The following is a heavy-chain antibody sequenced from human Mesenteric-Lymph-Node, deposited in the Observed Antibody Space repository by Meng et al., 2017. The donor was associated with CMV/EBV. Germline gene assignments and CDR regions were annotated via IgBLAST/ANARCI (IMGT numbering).Heavy chain of an antibody. J-gene: IGHJ6*02. V-gene: IGHV1-69*04. CDR3: ARDKRTNGDYYYGMDV. Sequence: SVKVSCKASGYTFTSYYMHWVRQAPGQGLEWMGRIIPILDIANSAQKFQGRVTITADKSTSVAYMELSSLTSEDTAVYYCARDKRTNGDYYYGMDVWGQGTTVTVS. CDR2: IIPILDIA. CDR1: GYTFTSYY. D-gene: IGHD3-10*01.